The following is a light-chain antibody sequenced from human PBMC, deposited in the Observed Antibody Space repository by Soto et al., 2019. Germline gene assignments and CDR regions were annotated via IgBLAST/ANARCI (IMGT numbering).Light chain of an antibody. Sequence: EIQMTQSPSTLSASVGDRVTIACRASQTISSWVAWYQQKPGKAPRLLIYKTSSLESGVPSRFSGSGSGTEFTLTISGLQPDDFATYYCQQYYSYPLTFGQRTRLEIK. CDR3: QQYYSYPLT. J-gene: IGKJ5*01. CDR1: QTISSW. V-gene: IGKV1-5*03. CDR2: KTS.